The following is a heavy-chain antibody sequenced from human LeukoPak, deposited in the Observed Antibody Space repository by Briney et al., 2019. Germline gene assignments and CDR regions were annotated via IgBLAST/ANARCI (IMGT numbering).Heavy chain of an antibody. D-gene: IGHD3-3*01. J-gene: IGHJ5*02. CDR2: INSDGSST. CDR3: AREQTYYDFWSGYYTVGWFDP. Sequence: PGGSLRLSCAASGFTFSSYWMHWVRQAPGKGLVWVSRINSDGSSTSYADSVKGRFTISRDNAKNTLYLQMNSLRAEDTAVYYCAREQTYYDFWSGYYTVGWFDPWGQGTLVTVSS. V-gene: IGHV3-74*01. CDR1: GFTFSSYW.